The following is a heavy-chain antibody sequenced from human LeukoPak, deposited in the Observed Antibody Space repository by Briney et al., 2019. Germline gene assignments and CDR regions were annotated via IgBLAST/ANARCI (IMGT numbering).Heavy chain of an antibody. Sequence: GGSLRLSCAASGFTFSSYAMSWVRQAPGKGLEWVSAISGSGGSTYYADSVKGRFTISRDNSKNTLYLQMNSLRAEDTAVYYCAKGPSASYYYYGMDVWGQGTTVTVSS. D-gene: IGHD1-26*01. J-gene: IGHJ6*02. CDR3: AKGPSASYYYYGMDV. CDR1: GFTFSSYA. CDR2: ISGSGGST. V-gene: IGHV3-23*01.